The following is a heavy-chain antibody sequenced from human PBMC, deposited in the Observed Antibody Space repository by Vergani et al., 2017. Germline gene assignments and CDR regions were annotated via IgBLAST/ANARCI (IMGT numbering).Heavy chain of an antibody. D-gene: IGHD3-3*01. CDR1: GGTFTSYD. V-gene: IGHV1-8*01. Sequence: QVQLVQSGAEVKKPGSSVKVSCKASGGTFTSYDINWVRQATGQGLEWMGWMNPNSGNTGYAQKFQGRVTMTRNTSISTAYMELSSLRSEDTAVYYCARTFSPDRFWSGYFLPHYYGMDVWGQGTTVTVSS. CDR3: ARTFSPDRFWSGYFLPHYYGMDV. J-gene: IGHJ6*02. CDR2: MNPNSGNT.